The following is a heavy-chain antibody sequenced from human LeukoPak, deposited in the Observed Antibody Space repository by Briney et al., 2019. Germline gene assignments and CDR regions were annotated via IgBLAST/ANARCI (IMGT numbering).Heavy chain of an antibody. CDR3: AKDMGGWGATPKFYFDL. D-gene: IGHD3-10*01. CDR2: IAGGGRT. J-gene: IGHJ4*02. Sequence: GGSLRLSCIVSGFNSGSYAMSWVRQVPGEGLQWVSAIAGGGRTSYSDSVKDRFIISRDTSKNTVYLQMDSLRVEDTAIYYCAKDMGGWGATPKFYFDLWGQGAPVTVST. CDR1: GFNSGSYA. V-gene: IGHV3-23*01.